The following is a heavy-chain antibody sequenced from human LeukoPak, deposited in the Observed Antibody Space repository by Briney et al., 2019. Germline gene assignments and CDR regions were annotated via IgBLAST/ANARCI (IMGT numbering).Heavy chain of an antibody. CDR2: IYSGGST. CDR3: ARGQDSTFGYYYGMDV. V-gene: IGHV3-66*01. Sequence: GGSLRLSCAASGFTVSSHYMSWVRQAPGKGLEWVSVIYSGGSTYYADSVKGRFTISRDNSKNTLYLQMNSLRAEDTAVYYCARGQDSTFGYYYGMDVWGQGTTVTVSS. J-gene: IGHJ6*02. D-gene: IGHD2-2*01. CDR1: GFTVSSHY.